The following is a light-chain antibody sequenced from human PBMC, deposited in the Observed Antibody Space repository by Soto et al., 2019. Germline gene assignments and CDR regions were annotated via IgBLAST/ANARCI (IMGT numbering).Light chain of an antibody. CDR3: QQSFITPPLT. V-gene: IGKV1-39*01. Sequence: DLQMSPSPSSLSASIGDRITITCRASQSISTYLNWYQQKPGKAPRLLIYGASTLQTGLPSRFXGSGSATDSTLTINSLQPEDFATCYCQQSFITPPLTFGGGTTVEMK. CDR2: GAS. CDR1: QSISTY. J-gene: IGKJ4*01.